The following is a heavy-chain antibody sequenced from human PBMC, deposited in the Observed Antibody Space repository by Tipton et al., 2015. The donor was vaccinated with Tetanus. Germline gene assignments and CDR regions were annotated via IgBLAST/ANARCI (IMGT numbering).Heavy chain of an antibody. CDR3: ARGRGLGPHEYFEH. Sequence: QLVQSGAEVKKPGASVKVSCKASGYTFTHYGVNWVRQAPGQGLEWMGWISPFNENVNYAEKFRGRLTMTTDRSTGTVSMDLRSLKSDDTAIYYCARGRGLGPHEYFEHWGQGTLVTVPS. CDR2: ISPFNENV. D-gene: IGHD3/OR15-3a*01. J-gene: IGHJ5*02. CDR1: GYTFTHYG. V-gene: IGHV1-18*01.